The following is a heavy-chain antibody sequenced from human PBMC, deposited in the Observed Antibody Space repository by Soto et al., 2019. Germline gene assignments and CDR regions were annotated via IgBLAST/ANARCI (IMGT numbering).Heavy chain of an antibody. CDR1: GGTFSSYA. D-gene: IGHD6-13*01. CDR3: ARPMPDSSSWYPFDY. V-gene: IGHV1-69*04. Sequence: SVKVSCKASGGTFSSYAISWVRQAPGQGLEWMGRIIPILGIANYAQKFQGRVTITADKSTSTAYMELSSLRSEDTAVYYCARPMPDSSSWYPFDYWGQGTLVTVSS. CDR2: IIPILGIA. J-gene: IGHJ4*02.